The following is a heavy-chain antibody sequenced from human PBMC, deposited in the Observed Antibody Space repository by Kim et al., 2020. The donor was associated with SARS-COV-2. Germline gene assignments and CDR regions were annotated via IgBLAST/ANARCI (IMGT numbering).Heavy chain of an antibody. V-gene: IGHV4-39*01. J-gene: IGHJ4*02. CDR3: ARHANSLRTLDY. Sequence: YYNPSLKSRVTISVDASKNQFSLKLSSVTAADTAVYYCARHANSLRTLDYWGQGTLATVSS. D-gene: IGHD2-8*01.